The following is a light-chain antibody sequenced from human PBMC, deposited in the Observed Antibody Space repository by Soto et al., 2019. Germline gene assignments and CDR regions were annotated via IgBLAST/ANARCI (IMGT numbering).Light chain of an antibody. V-gene: IGKV3-11*01. CDR3: QQRADWPIT. J-gene: IGKJ1*01. CDR1: QYITIY. CDR2: DAS. Sequence: ESVLTQSTATLSFSPCEIATLSCRASQYITIYLAWYQQKPGQAPRLLIYDASNRATGIPARFSGSGSGTDFTLTISSLEPDDFAVYYCQQRADWPITFGQGTKV.